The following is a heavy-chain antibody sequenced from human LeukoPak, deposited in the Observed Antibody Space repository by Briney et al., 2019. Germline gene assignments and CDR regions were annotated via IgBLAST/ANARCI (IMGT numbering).Heavy chain of an antibody. CDR3: ARGGYDYHFDY. D-gene: IGHD3-16*01. V-gene: IGHV1-2*02. Sequence: GASVKVSCKASGYTFTGYYMHWVRQAPGQGLEWMGWINPNSGGTKYAQKFQGRVTMTRDTSISTAYMELSRLRSDDTAVYYCARGGYDYHFDYWGQGTLVTVSS. CDR1: GYTFTGYY. CDR2: INPNSGGT. J-gene: IGHJ4*02.